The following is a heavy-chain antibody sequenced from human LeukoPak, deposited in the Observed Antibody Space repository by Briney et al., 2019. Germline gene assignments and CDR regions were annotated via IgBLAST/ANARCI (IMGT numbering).Heavy chain of an antibody. CDR2: ISHDGMNA. V-gene: IGHV3-23*01. CDR3: AKDGAQYSSGPECDP. D-gene: IGHD6-19*01. J-gene: IGHJ5*02. CDR1: GLHFSGTA. Sequence: GGSLRLSCAASGLHFSGTAMSWVRQAPGKGLEWVSAISHDGMNAYYADSVKGRFTISRDNSKKTVSLEMSSLTAADTGVYHCAKDGAQYSSGPECDPRGQGALVTVSP.